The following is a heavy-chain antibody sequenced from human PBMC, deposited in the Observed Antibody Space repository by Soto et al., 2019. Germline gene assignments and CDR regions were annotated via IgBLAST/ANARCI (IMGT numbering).Heavy chain of an antibody. CDR3: ANNGDSVLEY. CDR2: VFRSGDT. V-gene: IGHV4-4*02. D-gene: IGHD4-17*01. CDR1: GYSVSNNKW. J-gene: IGHJ4*02. Sequence: QVHLPESGPGLVKPSETLSLTCAVSGYSVSNNKWWSWVRLSPGKGLEWIGEVFRSGDTNYNPSLKSRVTISMDKSKNEFIMQVESVTAADTAMYYCANNGDSVLEYWGQGPLVTVSA.